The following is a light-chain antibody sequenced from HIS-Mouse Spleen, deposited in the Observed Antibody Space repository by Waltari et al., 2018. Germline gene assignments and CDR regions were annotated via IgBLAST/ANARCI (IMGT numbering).Light chain of an antibody. V-gene: IGLV3-27*01. Sequence: SYELTQPSSVSLSPGQTARITCSGDVLAKKYARWFQQKPGQAPVLVIYKGSERPSGIPERFSGSSSGTTVTLTISGAQVEDEADYYCYSAADNNLVFGGGTKLTVL. CDR2: KGS. J-gene: IGLJ3*02. CDR1: VLAKKY. CDR3: YSAADNNLV.